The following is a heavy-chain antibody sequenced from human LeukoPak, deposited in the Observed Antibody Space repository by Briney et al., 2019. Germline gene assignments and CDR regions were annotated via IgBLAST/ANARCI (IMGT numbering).Heavy chain of an antibody. CDR2: IWYDGSNK. Sequence: GGSLRLSCAASGFTFSSYGMHWVRQAPGKGLEWVAVIWYDGSNKYYADSVKGRFTISRDNSKNTLYLQMNSLRAEDTAVYYCAKLDMIVVPSAYWGQGTLVTVSS. D-gene: IGHD3-22*01. V-gene: IGHV3-33*06. J-gene: IGHJ4*02. CDR3: AKLDMIVVPSAY. CDR1: GFTFSSYG.